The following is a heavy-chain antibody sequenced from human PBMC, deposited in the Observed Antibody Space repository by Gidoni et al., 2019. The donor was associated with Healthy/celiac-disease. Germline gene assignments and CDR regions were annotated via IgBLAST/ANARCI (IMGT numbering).Heavy chain of an antibody. Sequence: AASGFTFSSYSMNWVRQAPGKGLEWVSSISSSSSYIYYADSVKGRFTISRDNAKNSLYLQMNSLRAEDTAVYYCARMQKIWFGELESGLAFDIWGQGTMVTVSS. CDR3: ARMQKIWFGELESGLAFDI. D-gene: IGHD3-10*01. J-gene: IGHJ3*02. V-gene: IGHV3-21*01. CDR1: GFTFSSYS. CDR2: ISSSSSYI.